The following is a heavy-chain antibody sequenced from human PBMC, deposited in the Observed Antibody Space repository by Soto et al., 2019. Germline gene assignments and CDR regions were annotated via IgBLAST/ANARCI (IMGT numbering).Heavy chain of an antibody. CDR3: ARDGYSSVPRGYYYYYYGMDV. CDR2: INPNSGGT. J-gene: IGHJ6*02. V-gene: IGHV1-2*04. CDR1: GYTFTGYY. D-gene: IGHD6-19*01. Sequence: ASVKVSCKASGYTFTGYYMHWVRQAPGQGLEWMGWINPNSGGTNYAQKFQGWVTMTRDTSISTAYMELSRLRSDDTAVYYCARDGYSSVPRGYYYYYYGMDVWGQGTTVTVSS.